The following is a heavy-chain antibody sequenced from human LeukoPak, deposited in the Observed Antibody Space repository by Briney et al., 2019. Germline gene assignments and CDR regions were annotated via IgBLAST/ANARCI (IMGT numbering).Heavy chain of an antibody. CDR1: GFTFSSYG. Sequence: GGSLRLSCAASGFTFSSYGMHWVRQTPGKGLEWVTFLPYDGSYTSYADSVKGRFTISRDNAKNSLYLQMNSLRAEDTALYYCARARSSSWYDYWGQGTLVTVSS. J-gene: IGHJ4*02. D-gene: IGHD6-13*01. V-gene: IGHV3-30*02. CDR2: LPYDGSYT. CDR3: ARARSSSWYDY.